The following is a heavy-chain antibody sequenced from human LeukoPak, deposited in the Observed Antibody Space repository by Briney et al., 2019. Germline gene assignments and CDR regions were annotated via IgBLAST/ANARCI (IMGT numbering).Heavy chain of an antibody. D-gene: IGHD3-10*01. CDR1: GYTFTDYY. V-gene: IGHV1-2*02. CDR2: ITPYSGGT. J-gene: IGHJ4*02. Sequence: ASVKVSCKASGYTFTDYYIHWVRQAPGQGLEWMGWITPYSGGTDYAQKFQGRVTMTMDTSISTVYMELSRLRSDDTAVYYCARDLFYGSGSYSHAPFDYWGQGTLVTVSS. CDR3: ARDLFYGSGSYSHAPFDY.